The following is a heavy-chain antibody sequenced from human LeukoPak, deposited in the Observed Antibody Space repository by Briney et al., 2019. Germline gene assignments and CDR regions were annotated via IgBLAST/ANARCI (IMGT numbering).Heavy chain of an antibody. Sequence: GGSLRLSCAASGFTFDEYTMHWVRQAPGKGLEWVSLISWDGGSTYYADSVKGRFTISRDNSKNSLYLQMNSLRTEDTALYYCAKAGYCSSTSCFTYYYDYMDVWGTGTTVTVSS. V-gene: IGHV3-43*01. D-gene: IGHD2-2*01. CDR1: GFTFDEYT. CDR3: AKAGYCSSTSCFTYYYDYMDV. CDR2: ISWDGGST. J-gene: IGHJ6*03.